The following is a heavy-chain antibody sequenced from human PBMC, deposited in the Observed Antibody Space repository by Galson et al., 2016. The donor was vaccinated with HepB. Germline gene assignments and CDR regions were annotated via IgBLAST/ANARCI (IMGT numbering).Heavy chain of an antibody. Sequence: SLRLSCAASGFTFSSYAMSWVRQAPRKGLEWVSAISGNTFYTSYADSVKGRFTISRDNSKNKLYLQMNSLRAEDTAVYYCAKQGDLDTRYYMDVWGKGTTVTVSS. CDR2: ISGNTFYT. V-gene: IGHV3-23*01. D-gene: IGHD3-16*01. CDR1: GFTFSSYA. CDR3: AKQGDLDTRYYMDV. J-gene: IGHJ6*03.